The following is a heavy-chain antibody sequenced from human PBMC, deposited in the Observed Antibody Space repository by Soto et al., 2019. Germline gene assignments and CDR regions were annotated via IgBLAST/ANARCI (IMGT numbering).Heavy chain of an antibody. D-gene: IGHD2-2*01. V-gene: IGHV3-30*18. CDR3: AKDLEQVVHQSRDADGLDSYHYYAMDV. Sequence: GGSLRLSCAASGFTFSSYDMHWVRQAPGKGLEWVAVISNDGSKKHYADSVKGRFTISRDNSKNTLDLQMNSPRVEDTAVYYCAKDLEQVVHQSRDADGLDSYHYYAMDVWGQGTTVTVSS. CDR1: GFTFSSYD. CDR2: ISNDGSKK. J-gene: IGHJ6*02.